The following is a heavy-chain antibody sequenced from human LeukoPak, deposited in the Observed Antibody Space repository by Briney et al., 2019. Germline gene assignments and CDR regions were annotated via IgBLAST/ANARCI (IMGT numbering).Heavy chain of an antibody. CDR3: ARDRPPPTYYDFWSGRPVYYYYMDV. CDR2: IIPIFGTA. J-gene: IGHJ6*03. Sequence: ASVKVSCKASGGTFSSYAISWVRQAPGQGREWMGGIIPIFGTANYAQKFQGRVTITADESTSTAYMELSSLRSEDTAVYYCARDRPPPTYYDFWSGRPVYYYYMDVWGKGTTVTVSS. D-gene: IGHD3-3*01. V-gene: IGHV1-69*13. CDR1: GGTFSSYA.